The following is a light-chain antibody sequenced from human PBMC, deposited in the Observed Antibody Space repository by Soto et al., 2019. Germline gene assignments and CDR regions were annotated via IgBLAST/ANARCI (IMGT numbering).Light chain of an antibody. V-gene: IGLV4-69*01. Sequence: QHVLTQSPSASDSLGASVKLTCTLSSGHSSYAIAWHQQQPEKGPRYLMKLNSDGSHSKGDGIPDRFSGSSSGAERYLTISSLQSEDEADYYCQTLDTGIVVFGGGTKLTVL. CDR2: LNSDGSH. CDR1: SGHSSYA. J-gene: IGLJ2*01. CDR3: QTLDTGIVV.